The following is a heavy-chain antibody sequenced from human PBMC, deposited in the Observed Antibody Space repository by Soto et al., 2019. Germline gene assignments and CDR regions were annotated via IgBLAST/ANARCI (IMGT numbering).Heavy chain of an antibody. Sequence: PSETLSLTCTVSGDSSVSSSSYYWGWIRQTPGKGLEWIGIIYYTGNTFYSPSFRSRLTISVDTSKSQFSLKLRSVTAADTATYYCASEVSSTDGMDVWGQGTTVTVSS. D-gene: IGHD2-15*01. CDR3: ASEVSSTDGMDV. CDR2: IYYTGNT. J-gene: IGHJ6*02. V-gene: IGHV4-39*01. CDR1: GDSSVSSSSYY.